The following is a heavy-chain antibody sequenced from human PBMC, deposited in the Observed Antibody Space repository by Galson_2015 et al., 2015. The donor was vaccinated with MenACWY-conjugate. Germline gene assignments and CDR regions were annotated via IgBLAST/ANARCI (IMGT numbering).Heavy chain of an antibody. CDR1: GFIFTDYD. D-gene: IGHD5-18*01. CDR2: ISTYGGST. V-gene: IGHV3-64*02. Sequence: SLRLSCAGSGFIFTDYDMHWVRQAPGKGLEYVSAISTYGGSTYYADSVKGRFTISRDNSKNMLFLQMGSLRVEDTAVYYCARKDGATYGYNDYWGQGTPVTVSS. J-gene: IGHJ4*02. CDR3: ARKDGATYGYNDY.